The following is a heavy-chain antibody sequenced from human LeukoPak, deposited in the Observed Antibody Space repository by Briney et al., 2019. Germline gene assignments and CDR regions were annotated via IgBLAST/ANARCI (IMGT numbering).Heavy chain of an antibody. J-gene: IGHJ6*02. CDR2: IYYRGST. D-gene: IGHD6-13*01. CDR3: ARDCWVEIGNYSRISYYYYGMDV. V-gene: IGHV4-59*01. Sequence: SETLSPTCTVSGGSISSYYWSWIRQPPGKRLEWIGYIYYRGSTNYNPSLKSRVTISVDTSKNQFSLKLSSVTAADTAVYYCARDCWVEIGNYSRISYYYYGMDVWGQGTTVTVSS. CDR1: GGSISSYY.